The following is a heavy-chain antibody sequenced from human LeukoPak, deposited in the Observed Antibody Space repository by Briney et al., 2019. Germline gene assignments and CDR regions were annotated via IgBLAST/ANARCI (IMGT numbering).Heavy chain of an antibody. CDR1: GFDFSGYA. CDR2: IGSDGST. V-gene: IGHV3-23*01. J-gene: IGHJ3*02. CDR3: ARSPRMAFDI. Sequence: GGSLRLSCAASGFDFSGYAMSWVRQAPGKGLEWVAGIGSDGSTHHAESVKGRFAISRDNAKNTLYLQMNSLRAEDTAVYYCARSPRMAFDIWGQGTMVTVSS.